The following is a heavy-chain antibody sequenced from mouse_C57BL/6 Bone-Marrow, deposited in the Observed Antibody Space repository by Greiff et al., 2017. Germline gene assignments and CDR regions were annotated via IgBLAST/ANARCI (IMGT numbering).Heavy chain of an antibody. D-gene: IGHD1-1*01. J-gene: IGHJ3*01. CDR2: IYPSDSET. V-gene: IGHV1-61*01. CDR3: ARYGVTTVVPFAY. Sequence: VQLQQPGAELVRPGSSVKLSCKASGYTFTSYWMDWVKQRPGQGLEWIGNIYPSDSETHYNQKFKDKATLTVDKSSSTAYMQLSSLTSEDSAVYYCARYGVTTVVPFAYWGQGTLVTVSA. CDR1: GYTFTSYW.